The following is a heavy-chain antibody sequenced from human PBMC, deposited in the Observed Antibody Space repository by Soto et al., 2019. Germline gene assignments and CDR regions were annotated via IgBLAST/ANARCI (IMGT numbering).Heavy chain of an antibody. CDR3: ARTLRFGAYYYYYGMDV. CDR1: GYTCTSYA. J-gene: IGHJ6*02. D-gene: IGHD3-16*01. CDR2: INAGNGNT. Sequence: ASVKVSCKASGYTCTSYAMHWVRQAPGRRLEWMGWINAGNGNTKYSQKFQGRVTITRDTSASTAYMELSSLRSEDTAVYYCARTLRFGAYYYYYGMDVWGQGTTVTVSS. V-gene: IGHV1-3*01.